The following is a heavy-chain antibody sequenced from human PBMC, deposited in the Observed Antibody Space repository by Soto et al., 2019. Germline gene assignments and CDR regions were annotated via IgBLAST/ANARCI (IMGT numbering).Heavy chain of an antibody. D-gene: IGHD4-17*01. J-gene: IGHJ4*02. Sequence: SETLSLTCAVYGGSFSGYYWSWIRQPPERGLEWIGDINNSGSTNYNPSLKSRIAMSVDTSQNQFSLKLRSVTAADTAVYYCARNYGNYGHYFDSWGQGTLVTVSS. CDR2: INNSGST. CDR1: GGSFSGYY. V-gene: IGHV4-34*10. CDR3: ARNYGNYGHYFDS.